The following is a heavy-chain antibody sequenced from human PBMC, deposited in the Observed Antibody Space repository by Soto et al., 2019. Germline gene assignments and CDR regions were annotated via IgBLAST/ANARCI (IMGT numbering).Heavy chain of an antibody. CDR2: VKSKVDGGTI. J-gene: IGHJ4*02. V-gene: IGHV3-15*07. Sequence: GGSLRLSCVASGFTFKGAWMNWVRQAPGKGLEWVSRVKSKVDGGTIDYAAPVKGRFTISRDDSKDTVYLQMNSLKTEDTAVYYCTADLPTTIPQVEHWGQGTLVTVSS. D-gene: IGHD1-1*01. CDR1: GFTFKGAW. CDR3: TADLPTTIPQVEH.